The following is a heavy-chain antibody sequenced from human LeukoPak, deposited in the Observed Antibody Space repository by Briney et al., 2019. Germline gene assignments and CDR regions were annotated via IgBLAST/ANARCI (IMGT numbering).Heavy chain of an antibody. CDR3: ARGCGYCSSTRCYALDC. Sequence: GGSLRLSCAASGFTFSSYSMNWVRQAPGKGLEWVSSISSSGSYIYYADSVKGRFTISRDSAKNSLYLQMNSLRAEDKAVYYCARGCGYCSSTRCYALDCWG. J-gene: IGHJ6*01. CDR1: GFTFSSYS. V-gene: IGHV3-21*01. CDR2: ISSSGSYI. D-gene: IGHD2-2*01.